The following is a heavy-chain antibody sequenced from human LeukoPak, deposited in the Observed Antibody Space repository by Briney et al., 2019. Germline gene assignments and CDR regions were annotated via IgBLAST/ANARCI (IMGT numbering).Heavy chain of an antibody. Sequence: GASVKVSCTASGGTFSSYTISWVRQAPGQGLEWVGGIIPIFGTANYAQKFQGRVTITADESTSTAYMELSSLRSEDTAVYYCARGMLAYCGGDCYSDLDYWGQGTLVTVSS. CDR1: GGTFSSYT. D-gene: IGHD2-21*02. V-gene: IGHV1-69*13. J-gene: IGHJ4*02. CDR2: IIPIFGTA. CDR3: ARGMLAYCGGDCYSDLDY.